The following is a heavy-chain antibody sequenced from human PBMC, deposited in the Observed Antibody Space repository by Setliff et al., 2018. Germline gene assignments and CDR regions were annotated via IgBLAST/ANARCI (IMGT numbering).Heavy chain of an antibody. CDR1: GGSISGGRYY. V-gene: IGHV4-31*03. CDR2: IYYSGST. Sequence: SETLSLTCTVSGGSISGGRYYWSWIRQPPGKGLEWIGYIYYSGSTYYNPSLKSRVTISVDTSKNQFSLKLSSVTAADTAVYYCAREKGVYTYYFDYWGQGTLVTVSS. CDR3: AREKGVYTYYFDY. D-gene: IGHD3-10*01. J-gene: IGHJ4*02.